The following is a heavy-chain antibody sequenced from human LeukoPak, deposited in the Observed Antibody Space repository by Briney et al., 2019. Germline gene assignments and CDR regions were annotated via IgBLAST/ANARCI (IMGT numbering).Heavy chain of an antibody. CDR1: GFTFSNYG. CDR2: ISGSGGST. V-gene: IGHV3-23*01. Sequence: AGSLRLSCAASGFTFSNYGMHWVRQAPGKGLEWVSAISGSGGSTYYADSVKGRFTISRDNSKNTLYLQMNGLRAEDTAVYYCAKERLWVAEAIDYWGQGTLVTVSS. D-gene: IGHD6-19*01. CDR3: AKERLWVAEAIDY. J-gene: IGHJ4*02.